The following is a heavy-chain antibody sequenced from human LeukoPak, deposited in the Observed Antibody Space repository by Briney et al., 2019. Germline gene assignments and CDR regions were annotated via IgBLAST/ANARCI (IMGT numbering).Heavy chain of an antibody. CDR2: IYHSGST. J-gene: IGHJ3*02. CDR1: GGSISSSNW. Sequence: SQTLSLTCAVSGGSISSSNWWSWVRQPPGKGLEWIGQIYHSGSTNYKPSLKSRVTISVDKSKNQFSLKLSSVNAADTAVYYCARSVYSSGWYPDAFDIWGQGTMVTVSS. D-gene: IGHD6-19*01. CDR3: ARSVYSSGWYPDAFDI. V-gene: IGHV4-4*02.